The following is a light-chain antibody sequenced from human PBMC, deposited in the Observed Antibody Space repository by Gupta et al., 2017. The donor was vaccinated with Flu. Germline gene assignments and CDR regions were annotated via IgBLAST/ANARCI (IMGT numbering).Light chain of an antibody. CDR3: MQAIQIPKT. Sequence: VVTQSPLSLPVTPGEPASISCRSSQSLLASNGYNYLDWYVQKPGQSPQLLIYLGSNRASGVPDRFSGSGSGTEFTLKISRVEAEDVGVYYCMQAIQIPKTFGQGTKVEIK. V-gene: IGKV2-28*01. CDR1: QSLLASNGYNY. J-gene: IGKJ1*01. CDR2: LGS.